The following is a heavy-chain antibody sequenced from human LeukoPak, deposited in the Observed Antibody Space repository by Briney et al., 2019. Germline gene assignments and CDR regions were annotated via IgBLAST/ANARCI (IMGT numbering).Heavy chain of an antibody. CDR3: ARVSSGWYGGGSFDY. V-gene: IGHV3-23*01. Sequence: GGSLRLSCAASGFPFNNYAMGWVRQAPGKGLDWVSAISGSGHRTYYTDSVRGRFTISRDNSMSTLYLQMNSLRDDDTAVYYCARVSSGWYGGGSFDYWGQGTLVTVSS. D-gene: IGHD6-19*01. J-gene: IGHJ4*02. CDR1: GFPFNNYA. CDR2: ISGSGHRT.